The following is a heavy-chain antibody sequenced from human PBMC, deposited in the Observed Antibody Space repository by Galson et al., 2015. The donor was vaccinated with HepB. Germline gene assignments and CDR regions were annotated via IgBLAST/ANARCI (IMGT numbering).Heavy chain of an antibody. Sequence: SVKVSCKASGGTFSSYAISWVRQAPGQGLEWMGGIIPIFGTANYAQKFQGRVTITADKSTSTAYMELSSLRSEDTAVYYCAREFDDRAVAGSHWYFDLWGRGTLVTVSS. J-gene: IGHJ2*01. CDR1: GGTFSSYA. V-gene: IGHV1-69*06. D-gene: IGHD6-19*01. CDR3: AREFDDRAVAGSHWYFDL. CDR2: IIPIFGTA.